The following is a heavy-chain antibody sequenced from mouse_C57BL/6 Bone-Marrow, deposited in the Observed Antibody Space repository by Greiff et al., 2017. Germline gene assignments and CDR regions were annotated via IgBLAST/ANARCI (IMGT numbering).Heavy chain of an antibody. V-gene: IGHV14-4*01. Sequence: EVQLQQSGAELVRPGASVKLSCTASGFNIKDDYMHWVKQRPEQGLEWIGWIDPENGDTEYASKFQGKATITADTSSNTAYLQLSSLTSEDTAVYYCTTPDGSDAMDYWGQGTSVTVSS. D-gene: IGHD1-1*01. J-gene: IGHJ4*01. CDR1: GFNIKDDY. CDR3: TTPDGSDAMDY. CDR2: IDPENGDT.